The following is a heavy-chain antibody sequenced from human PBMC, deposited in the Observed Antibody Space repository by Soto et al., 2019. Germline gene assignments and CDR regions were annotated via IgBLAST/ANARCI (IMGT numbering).Heavy chain of an antibody. CDR1: VVSISSYY. Sequence: SETLSLTCTVTVVSISSYYWSWFRQPPGKGLEWIGYIYYSGSTNYNPSLKSRVTISVDTSKNQFSLKLSSVTAADTAVYYCARLLVPARYYGMDVWGQGTTVT. CDR2: IYYSGST. J-gene: IGHJ6*02. V-gene: IGHV4-59*01. CDR3: ARLLVPARYYGMDV. D-gene: IGHD2-2*01.